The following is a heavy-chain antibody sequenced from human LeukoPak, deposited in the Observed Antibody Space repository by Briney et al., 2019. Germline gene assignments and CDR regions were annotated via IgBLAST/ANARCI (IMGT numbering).Heavy chain of an antibody. V-gene: IGHV4-39*02. Sequence: SETLSLTCTVSGDSISRSTHYWAWIRQPPGKGLEWIGSVYYGRSPYYNPSLESRATISVDTSKNHFSLKMSSVTAADTAVYYCARSSGTGTFSYWGQGTLVTVSS. CDR3: ARSSGTGTFSY. J-gene: IGHJ4*02. CDR2: VYYGRSP. D-gene: IGHD6-25*01. CDR1: GDSISRSTHY.